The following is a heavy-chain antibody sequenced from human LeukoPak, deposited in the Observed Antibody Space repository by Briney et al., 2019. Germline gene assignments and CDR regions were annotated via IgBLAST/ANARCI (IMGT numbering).Heavy chain of an antibody. CDR3: AKTKAAAGYDAFDI. J-gene: IGHJ3*02. Sequence: GGSLRLSCAASGFTFSSYGMHWVRQAPGKGLEWVAVISYDGSNKYYADSVKGRFTISRDNSKNTLYLQMNSLRAEDTAVYYCAKTKAAAGYDAFDIWGQGTTVTVSS. D-gene: IGHD6-13*01. CDR1: GFTFSSYG. V-gene: IGHV3-30*18. CDR2: ISYDGSNK.